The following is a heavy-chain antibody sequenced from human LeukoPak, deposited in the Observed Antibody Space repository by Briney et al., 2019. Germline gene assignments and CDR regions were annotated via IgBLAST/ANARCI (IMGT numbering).Heavy chain of an antibody. CDR2: IKQDGSEK. V-gene: IGHV3-7*03. J-gene: IGHJ4*02. Sequence: GGSLRLSCAASGFTFSSYWMSWVRQAPGKGLEWVADIKQDGSEKYYVDSVKGRFTIYRDNAKNSLYLQMNSLRAEDAAVYYCARDKEVYYYASGSLGYWGQGTLVTVSS. CDR1: GFTFSSYW. D-gene: IGHD3-10*01. CDR3: ARDKEVYYYASGSLGY.